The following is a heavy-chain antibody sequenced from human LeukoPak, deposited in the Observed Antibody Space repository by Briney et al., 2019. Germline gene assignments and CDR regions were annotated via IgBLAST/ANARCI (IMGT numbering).Heavy chain of an antibody. CDR1: GFTFSSYS. Sequence: PGGSLRLSCAVSGFTFSSYSMNWVRQAPGKGLEWVANIKQDGSEKYYVDSVKGRFTISRDNAKNSLYLQMNSLRAEDTAVYYCARRRTMVRGVTPNWFDPWGQGTLVTVSS. V-gene: IGHV3-7*01. CDR3: ARRRTMVRGVTPNWFDP. CDR2: IKQDGSEK. J-gene: IGHJ5*02. D-gene: IGHD3-10*01.